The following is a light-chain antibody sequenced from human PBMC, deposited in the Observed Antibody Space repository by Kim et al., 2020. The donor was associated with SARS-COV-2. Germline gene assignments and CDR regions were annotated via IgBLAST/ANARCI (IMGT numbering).Light chain of an antibody. J-gene: IGKJ2*01. CDR3: QQYNNWRRT. CDR1: QSVSSN. V-gene: IGKV3-15*01. CDR2: GAS. Sequence: EIVMTQSPATLSMSPGERATLSCRASQSVSSNLAWYQQKPGQAPRLLIYGASTRATGIPARFSGSGSGTEFTLTISSLQSEDFAVYYCQQYNNWRRTFGQGTKLEI.